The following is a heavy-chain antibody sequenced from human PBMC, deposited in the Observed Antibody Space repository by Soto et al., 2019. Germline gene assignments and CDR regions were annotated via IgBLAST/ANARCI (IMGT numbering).Heavy chain of an antibody. V-gene: IGHV4-59*01. CDR3: ARVQGSGYNFLAFDI. CDR1: GGSISSYY. Sequence: QVQLQESGPGLVKPSETLSLSCTVSGGSISSYYWSWIRQPPGKGLEWIGFIYYSGSTNYNPSLESRVTISVATSTNHFSLKLSSVTAADTAAYYCARVQGSGYNFLAFDIWGQGTMVTVS. CDR2: IYYSGST. D-gene: IGHD5-12*01. J-gene: IGHJ3*02.